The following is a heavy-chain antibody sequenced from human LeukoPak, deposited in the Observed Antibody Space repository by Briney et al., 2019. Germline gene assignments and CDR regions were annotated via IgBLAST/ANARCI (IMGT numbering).Heavy chain of an antibody. D-gene: IGHD3-3*01. CDR3: ARGRQTNFWSGYYVPNPPFYFDY. Sequence: KPSETLSLTCAVYGGSFSVYYWSWIRQPPGKGLEWIGEINHSGSTNYNPSLKSRVTISVDTSKNQFSLKLSSVTAADTAVYYCARGRQTNFWSGYYVPNPPFYFDYWGQGTLVTVSS. V-gene: IGHV4-34*01. CDR2: INHSGST. CDR1: GGSFSVYY. J-gene: IGHJ4*02.